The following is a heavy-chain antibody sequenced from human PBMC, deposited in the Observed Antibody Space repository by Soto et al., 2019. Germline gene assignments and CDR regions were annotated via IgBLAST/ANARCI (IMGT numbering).Heavy chain of an antibody. CDR1: GGSISSSSYY. J-gene: IGHJ4*02. Sequence: QLQLQESGPGLVKPSETLSLTCTVSGGSISSSSYYWGWIRQPPGKGLEWIGSIYYSGSTYYNPSLKSRVTISVDTSKNQFSLKLSSVTAADTAVYYSARSGKAAAEFYYWGQGTLVTVSS. V-gene: IGHV4-39*01. CDR3: ARSGKAAAEFYY. CDR2: IYYSGST. D-gene: IGHD6-13*01.